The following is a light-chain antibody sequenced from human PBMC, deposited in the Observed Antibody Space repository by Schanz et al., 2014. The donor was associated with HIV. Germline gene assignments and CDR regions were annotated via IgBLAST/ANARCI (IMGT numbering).Light chain of an antibody. J-gene: IGLJ3*02. V-gene: IGLV2-8*01. CDR1: SSDVGDYNY. CDR2: EVS. CDR3: LSYDSSLSGSV. Sequence: QSALTQPPSASGSPGQSVTISCTGTSSDVGDYNYVSWYQQHPGKAPKLMIYEVSKRPSGVPDRFSGSKSGNTASLAITGLQAEDEADYYCLSYDSSLSGSVFGGGTKLTVL.